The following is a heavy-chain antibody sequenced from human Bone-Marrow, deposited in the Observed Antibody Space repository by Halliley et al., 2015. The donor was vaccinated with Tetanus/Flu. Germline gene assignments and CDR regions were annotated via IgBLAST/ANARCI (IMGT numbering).Heavy chain of an antibody. CDR1: GFTFSNYA. CDR2: VSYDGKNK. Sequence: SLRLSCAASGFTFSNYALNWVRQAPGKGLEWVAVVSYDGKNKFYADSVRGRFTISRDNFKNTLYLEMNNLRLEDTAQYYCAKARIGSYYSGLDVWGQGTTVTVSS. D-gene: IGHD3-10*01. V-gene: IGHV3-30*18. J-gene: IGHJ6*02. CDR3: AKARIGSYYSGLDV.